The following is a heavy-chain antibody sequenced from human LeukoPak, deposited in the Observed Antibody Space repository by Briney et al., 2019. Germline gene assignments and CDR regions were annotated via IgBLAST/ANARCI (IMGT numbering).Heavy chain of an antibody. CDR2: IYSGGST. J-gene: IGHJ6*02. V-gene: IGHV3-53*01. D-gene: IGHD6-13*01. CDR1: GFTVSTNY. CDR3: ASGSSNWYYYGMDV. Sequence: GGSLRLSCAASGFTVSTNYMSWIRQAPGKGLEWVSLIYSGGSTYYADSVKGRFTISRDNSKNTLYLQMNSLRAEDTAVYYCASGSSNWYYYGMDVWGQGTTVTVSS.